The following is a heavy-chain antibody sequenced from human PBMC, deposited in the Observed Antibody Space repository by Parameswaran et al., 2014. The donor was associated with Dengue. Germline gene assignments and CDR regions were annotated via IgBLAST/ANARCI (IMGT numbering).Heavy chain of an antibody. Sequence: RWIRQPPGKGLEWIGEINHSGSTNYNPSLKSRVTISLHTSNNQFSLKLSSVTAADTAVYYCARGGATFAYWGQGTLVTVSS. CDR3: ARGGATFAY. CDR2: INHSGST. J-gene: IGHJ4*02. D-gene: IGHD5-12*01. V-gene: IGHV4-34*01.